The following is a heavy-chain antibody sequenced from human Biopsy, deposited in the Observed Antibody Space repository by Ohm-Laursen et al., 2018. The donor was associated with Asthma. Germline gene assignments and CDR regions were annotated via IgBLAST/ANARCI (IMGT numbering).Heavy chain of an antibody. CDR2: ISNTGSSA. CDR1: GFTFSDYY. CDR3: VKVYDSRGLRAFDL. V-gene: IGHV3-11*06. Sequence: GSLRLSCTASGFTFSDYYMNWIRQAPGKGLEWISYISNTGSSANYADSVKGRFTISRDNAKNSVYLQMNSLTAEDTAVYFCVKVYDSRGLRAFDLWGQGTVVTVSS. D-gene: IGHD3-22*01. J-gene: IGHJ3*01.